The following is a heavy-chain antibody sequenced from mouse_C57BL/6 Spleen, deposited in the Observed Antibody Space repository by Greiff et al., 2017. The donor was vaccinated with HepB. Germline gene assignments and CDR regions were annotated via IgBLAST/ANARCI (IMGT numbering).Heavy chain of an antibody. V-gene: IGHV5-17*01. Sequence: DVKLQESGGGLVKPGGSLKLSCEASGFTFSDYGMHWVRQAPEKGLEWVAYISSGSRTIYYADTVKGRFTISRDNAKNTLFLQMTSLRSEDTAMYYCEREVNYDSGFDYWGQGTTLTVSS. CDR2: ISSGSRTI. D-gene: IGHD2-4*01. J-gene: IGHJ2*01. CDR3: EREVNYDSGFDY. CDR1: GFTFSDYG.